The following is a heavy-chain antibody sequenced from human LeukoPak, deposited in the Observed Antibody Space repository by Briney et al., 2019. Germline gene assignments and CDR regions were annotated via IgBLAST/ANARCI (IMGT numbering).Heavy chain of an antibody. V-gene: IGHV1-69-2*01. J-gene: IGHJ5*02. Sequence: ASVKASCKASGYTFTSYGISWVQQAPGKGLEWMGLVDPEDGETIYAEKFQGRVTITADTSTDTAYMELSSLRSEDTAVYYCATRPPSYSSSWYDWFDPWGQGTLVTVSS. CDR3: ATRPPSYSSSWYDWFDP. CDR2: VDPEDGET. D-gene: IGHD6-13*01. CDR1: GYTFTSYG.